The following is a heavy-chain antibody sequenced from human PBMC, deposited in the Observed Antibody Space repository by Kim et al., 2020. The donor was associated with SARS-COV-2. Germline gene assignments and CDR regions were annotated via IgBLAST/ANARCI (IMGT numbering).Heavy chain of an antibody. V-gene: IGHV1-46*01. D-gene: IGHD2-15*01. CDR2: INPSGGST. CDR3: AGVAHAGNCSGGSCYSLGYYFDD. CDR1: GYTFTSYY. Sequence: ASVKVSCKASGYTFTSYYMHWVRQAPGQGLEWMGIINPSGGSTSYAQKFQGRVTMTRDTSTSTVYMELSSLRSEDTAVYYCAGVAHAGNCSGGSCYSLGYYFDDWGQGTLVTVSS. J-gene: IGHJ4*02.